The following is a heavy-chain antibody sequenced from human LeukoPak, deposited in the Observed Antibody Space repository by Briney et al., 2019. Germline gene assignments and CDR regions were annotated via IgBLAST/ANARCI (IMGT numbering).Heavy chain of an antibody. V-gene: IGHV5-51*01. Sequence: GESLKISCQGSRYTFATHSIGWVRQMPGKGLELMGIIYLGDSDTRYSPSFQGQVTISADKSISTAYLQWSSLKASDTAMYYCARLNGQQHLDYWGQGTLVTVSS. D-gene: IGHD6-13*01. CDR2: IYLGDSDT. J-gene: IGHJ4*02. CDR1: RYTFATHS. CDR3: ARLNGQQHLDY.